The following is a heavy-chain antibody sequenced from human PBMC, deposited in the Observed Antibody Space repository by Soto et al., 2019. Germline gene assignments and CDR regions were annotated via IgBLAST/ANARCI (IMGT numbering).Heavy chain of an antibody. CDR1: GYTFTSYG. D-gene: IGHD3-3*02. Sequence: QVQLVQSGAEVKKPGASVKVSCKSSGYTFTSYGISWVRQAPGQGLEWMGWISGYNGNTNHAQKPQGRGTMTADTSKSTVNMELRSRRSPGTAVYYCACDVGERWNNAACLEPWGQGPLVTVSS. CDR3: ACDVGERWNNAACLEP. CDR2: ISGYNGNT. J-gene: IGHJ4*02. V-gene: IGHV1-18*01.